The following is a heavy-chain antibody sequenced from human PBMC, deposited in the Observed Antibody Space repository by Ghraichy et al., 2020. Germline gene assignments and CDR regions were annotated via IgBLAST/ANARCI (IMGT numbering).Heavy chain of an antibody. CDR3: ANGAAAPGMGS. Sequence: SQTLSLTCAISGDSVSSNSDAWNWIRQSPSRGLEWLGRTYYRSKWFNEYAVSVKSRISINADTSVNQVSLQLNSVTPEDTAVYSCANGAAAPGMGSWGQGTLVTVSS. V-gene: IGHV6-1*01. CDR2: TYYRSKWFN. CDR1: GDSVSSNSDA. J-gene: IGHJ5*02. D-gene: IGHD6-13*01.